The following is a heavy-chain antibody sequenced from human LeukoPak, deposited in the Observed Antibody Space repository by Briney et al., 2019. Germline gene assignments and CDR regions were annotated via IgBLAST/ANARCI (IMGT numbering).Heavy chain of an antibody. CDR2: ISSSSSYI. Sequence: GGCLRLSCAASGFTFSSYSMNWVRQAPGKGLEWVSSISSSSSYIYYADSVKGQFTISRDNAKNSLYLQVNSLRAEDTAVYYCARGSRFGVVERDAFDIWGQGTMVTVSS. CDR3: ARGSRFGVVERDAFDI. CDR1: GFTFSSYS. J-gene: IGHJ3*02. V-gene: IGHV3-21*01. D-gene: IGHD3-3*01.